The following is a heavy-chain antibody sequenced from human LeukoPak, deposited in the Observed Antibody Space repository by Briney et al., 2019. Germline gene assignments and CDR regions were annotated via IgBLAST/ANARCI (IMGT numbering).Heavy chain of an antibody. J-gene: IGHJ4*02. V-gene: IGHV3-64*01. CDR2: ISGNGGST. Sequence: GGPLRLSCAASGFTFSNYAMHWVRQVPGKGPEYVSVISGNGGSTYYANSVKGRFTISRGNSKNTLYLQMGSLTVEDMAVYYCAREGRQWLVDYWGQGTLVTVSS. CDR1: GFTFSNYA. CDR3: AREGRQWLVDY. D-gene: IGHD6-19*01.